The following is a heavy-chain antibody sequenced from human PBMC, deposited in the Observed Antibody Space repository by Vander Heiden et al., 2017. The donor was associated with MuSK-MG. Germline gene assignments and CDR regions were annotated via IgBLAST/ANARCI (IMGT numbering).Heavy chain of an antibody. CDR2: ISSSGSII. CDR1: GFPFNTYS. Sequence: EVQLVESGGGLVQPGGSLRLSCATPGFPFNTYSMNWVRQAPGKGLEWVSYISSSGSIIYYADSVKGRFTISRDNAKDSLYLQMNSLRAEDTAVYYCARDVCSGGSCYGAFDIWGQGTMVTVSS. V-gene: IGHV3-48*01. D-gene: IGHD2-15*01. J-gene: IGHJ3*02. CDR3: ARDVCSGGSCYGAFDI.